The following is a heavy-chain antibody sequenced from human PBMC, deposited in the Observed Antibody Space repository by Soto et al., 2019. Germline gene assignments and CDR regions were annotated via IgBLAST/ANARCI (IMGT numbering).Heavy chain of an antibody. CDR2: INAGNGNT. V-gene: IGHV1-3*01. CDR1: GYTFTSYA. CDR3: ARDLSHIVVAPAGYFDL. J-gene: IGHJ2*01. Sequence: ASVKVSCKASGYTFTSYAMHWVRQAPGQRLEWMGWINAGNGNTEYSQKFQGRVTITRDTSASTAYMELSSLRSEDTAVYYCARDLSHIVVAPAGYFDLWGRGTLVTVSS. D-gene: IGHD2-2*01.